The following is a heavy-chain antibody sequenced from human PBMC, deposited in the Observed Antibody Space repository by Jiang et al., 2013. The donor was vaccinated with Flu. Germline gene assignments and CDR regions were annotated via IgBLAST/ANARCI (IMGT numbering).Heavy chain of an antibody. Sequence: QLVESGGNLVQPGGSLRLSCAASGFTFSRYEMNWVRQAPGKGLEWVSYISNSAGHIYYADSVKGRFTISRDNAQNSLYLQMNSLRVEDTAVYYCAGSAGYNVLDYWGQGTLVTVSS. CDR1: GFTFSRYE. CDR2: ISNSAGHI. D-gene: IGHD5-24*01. V-gene: IGHV3-48*03. J-gene: IGHJ4*02. CDR3: AGSAGYNVLDY.